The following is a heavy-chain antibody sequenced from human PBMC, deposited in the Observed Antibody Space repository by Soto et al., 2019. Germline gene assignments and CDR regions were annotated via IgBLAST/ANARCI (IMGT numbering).Heavy chain of an antibody. CDR3: ARGQKGYSSSWYVD. CDR2: INHVGGT. D-gene: IGHD6-13*01. Sequence: QVQLQQWGAGLLKPSETLSLTCAVYGGSFSGYYWSWIRQPPGKGLEWIGEINHVGGTNYNPSLKSRLTISVDTSKNQFSLKVNSVTAPDTAVYYCARGQKGYSSSWYVDWGQGTPVTVSS. J-gene: IGHJ4*02. CDR1: GGSFSGYY. V-gene: IGHV4-34*01.